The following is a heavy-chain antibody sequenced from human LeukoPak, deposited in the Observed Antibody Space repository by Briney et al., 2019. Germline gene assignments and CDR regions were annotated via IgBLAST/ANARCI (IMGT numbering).Heavy chain of an antibody. Sequence: SGGSLRLSCAASGFTFSSYAMHWVRQAPGKGLEWVAVISYDGSNKYYADSVKGRFTISRDNSKNTLYLQMNSLRAEDTAVYYCARAEYYYDSSGYYYYYGMDVWGQGTTVTVSS. D-gene: IGHD3-22*01. CDR3: ARAEYYYDSSGYYYYYGMDV. J-gene: IGHJ6*02. CDR1: GFTFSSYA. CDR2: ISYDGSNK. V-gene: IGHV3-30-3*01.